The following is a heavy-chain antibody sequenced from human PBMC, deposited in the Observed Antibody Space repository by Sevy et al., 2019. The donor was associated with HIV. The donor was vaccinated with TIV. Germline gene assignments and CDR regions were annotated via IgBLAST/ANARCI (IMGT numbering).Heavy chain of an antibody. CDR2: IKHDGSEK. D-gene: IGHD6-19*01. Sequence: GGSLRLSCAASGFTFSSYWMTWVRQAPGKGLEWVANIKHDGSEKYYVDSVKGRFTISRDNAKNSLYLQMNCLRAEDTAIYYCAAGYASGYLTYWGQGTLVTVSS. V-gene: IGHV3-7*01. J-gene: IGHJ4*02. CDR1: GFTFSSYW. CDR3: AAGYASGYLTY.